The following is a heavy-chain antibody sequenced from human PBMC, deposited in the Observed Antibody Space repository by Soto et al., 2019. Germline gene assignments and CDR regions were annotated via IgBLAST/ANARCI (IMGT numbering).Heavy chain of an antibody. D-gene: IGHD6-13*01. V-gene: IGHV3-23*01. CDR1: GFTFSSYA. CDR2: ISGSGGSP. CDR3: AKVRALAAGPLSYYYYYGMDV. Sequence: EVQLLESGGGLVQPGGSLRLSCAASGFTFSSYAMSWVRQAPGKGLEWVSAISGSGGSPYYADSAKGRFTISRDNSKNTLYLQMNSLRAEDTAVYYCAKVRALAAGPLSYYYYYGMDVWGQGTTVTVSS. J-gene: IGHJ6*02.